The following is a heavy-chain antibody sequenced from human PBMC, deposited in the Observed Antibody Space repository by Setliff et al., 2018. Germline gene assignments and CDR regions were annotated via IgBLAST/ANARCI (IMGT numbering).Heavy chain of an antibody. V-gene: IGHV3-7*01. J-gene: IGHJ4*02. CDR1: GLSYNNCW. Sequence: GGSLRLSCTASGLSYNNCWVSWVRQAPGKGLEWLASINPDGSEKYYVDSVKGRFTIARDNAQNSLYLQMDSLRAEDTAVYYCFGAGTCSYWGQGTLITVSS. CDR2: INPDGSEK. D-gene: IGHD3-10*01. CDR3: FGAGTCSY.